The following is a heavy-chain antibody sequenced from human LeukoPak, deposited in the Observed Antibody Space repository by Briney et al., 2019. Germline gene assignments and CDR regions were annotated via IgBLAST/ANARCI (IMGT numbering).Heavy chain of an antibody. Sequence: PGRSLRLSCAASGFTFDDYAMPWVRQAPGKGLEWVSGISWNSGSIGYADSVKGRFTISRDNAKNSLYLQMNSLRAEDTALYYCAKAKDSSGYSDYFDYWGQGNLVTVSS. CDR2: ISWNSGSI. V-gene: IGHV3-9*01. D-gene: IGHD3-22*01. J-gene: IGHJ4*02. CDR3: AKAKDSSGYSDYFDY. CDR1: GFTFDDYA.